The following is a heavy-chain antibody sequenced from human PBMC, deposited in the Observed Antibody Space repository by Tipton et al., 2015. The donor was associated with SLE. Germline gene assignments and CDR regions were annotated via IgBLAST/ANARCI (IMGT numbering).Heavy chain of an antibody. CDR3: ARGGCSGRSCYPYYYGMDV. J-gene: IGHJ6*02. CDR2: IYSSGTT. D-gene: IGHD2-15*01. V-gene: IGHV4-4*07. Sequence: TLSLTCTVSGGSISSYYWSWIRQPAGKGLEWIGRIYSSGTTNYYPSLKSRVTMSVDTPKNQFSLKLTSVTAADTAVYYCARGGCSGRSCYPYYYGMDVWGPGTTVTVSS. CDR1: GGSISSYY.